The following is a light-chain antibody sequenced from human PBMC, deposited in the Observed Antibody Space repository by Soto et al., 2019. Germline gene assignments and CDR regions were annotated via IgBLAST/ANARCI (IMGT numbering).Light chain of an antibody. CDR3: AAWDDSLRVVV. J-gene: IGLJ2*01. V-gene: IGLV1-47*01. Sequence: QSVVTQPPSASGTPGQRVTISCSGSSSTIGTNYVYWYQHLPGTAPKLLIYRTAQRPSGVPDRFSGSKSGTSASLAISGLRSEDEADYFCAAWDDSLRVVVFGGVTKLPVL. CDR2: RTA. CDR1: SSTIGTNY.